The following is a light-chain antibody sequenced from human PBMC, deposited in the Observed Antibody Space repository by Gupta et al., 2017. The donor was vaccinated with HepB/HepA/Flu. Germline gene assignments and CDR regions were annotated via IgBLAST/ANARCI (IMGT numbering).Light chain of an antibody. CDR2: LGS. CDR1: QSLLHSNGYNY. CDR3: KQSLQTPRT. V-gene: IGKV2-28*01. J-gene: IGKJ4*02. Sequence: DIVMTQSPLSLPVTPGEPASISCRSSQSLLHSNGYNYLDWYLQKPGQSPQLLIYLGSNRASGVPDRFSGSGSGTDFTLKISRVKAEDVGVYYCKQSLQTPRTFGEGTKVEIK.